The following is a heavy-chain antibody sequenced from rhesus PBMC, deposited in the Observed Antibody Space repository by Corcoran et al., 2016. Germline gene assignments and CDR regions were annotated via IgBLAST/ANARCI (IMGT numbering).Heavy chain of an antibody. CDR3: ARYATITTGFDY. V-gene: IGHV4-122*02. CDR1: GGSLNSGYYY. J-gene: IGHJ4*01. CDR2: NTYSGSA. D-gene: IGHD4-11*01. Sequence: QVQLQESGPGLVKPSEPLSLPCAVSGGSLNSGYYYWRWSRRPPGKGLEGICYNTYSGSASYNPSLKSRVTISRDTSKNQFSLKLSSVTAADTAVYFCARYATITTGFDYWGQGVLVTVSS.